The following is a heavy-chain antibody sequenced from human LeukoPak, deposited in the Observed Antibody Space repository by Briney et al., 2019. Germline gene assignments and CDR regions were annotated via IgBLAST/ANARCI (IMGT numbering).Heavy chain of an antibody. V-gene: IGHV4-59*01. Sequence: PSETLSLTCAVSGGSISGYYWSWIRQPPGKGLEWIGYIYSSGSTKYNPSLKSRVTISVDTSKNQFSLRLSSVTAADTAMYYCAREKYGGSNDYWGQGTLVTVSS. CDR1: GGSISGYY. J-gene: IGHJ4*02. D-gene: IGHD1-26*01. CDR3: AREKYGGSNDY. CDR2: IYSSGST.